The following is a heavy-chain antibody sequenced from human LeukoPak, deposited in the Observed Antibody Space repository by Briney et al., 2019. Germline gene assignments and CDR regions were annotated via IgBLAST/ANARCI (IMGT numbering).Heavy chain of an antibody. J-gene: IGHJ4*02. CDR3: ARRGTYYDFWSGYPFDY. CDR1: GYSFTSYW. Sequence: GQSLKISCKGSGYSFTSYWIGWVRQMPGKGLEGMGIIYPGDSDTRYSPSFQGQVTISADKSISTAYLQWSSLKASDTAMYYCARRGTYYDFWSGYPFDYWGQGTLVIVSS. V-gene: IGHV5-51*01. CDR2: IYPGDSDT. D-gene: IGHD3-3*01.